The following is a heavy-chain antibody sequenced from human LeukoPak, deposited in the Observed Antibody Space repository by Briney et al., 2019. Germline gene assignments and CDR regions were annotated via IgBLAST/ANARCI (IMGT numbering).Heavy chain of an antibody. CDR1: GFTFSSYA. Sequence: TGGSLRLSCAASGFTFSSYAMSWVRQAPGKGLEWVSAISGSGGSTYYADSVKGRFTISRDNSKNTLYLQMNSLRAEDTAVYYCARALGYCSSASCYYFDNWGQGTLVTVSS. CDR2: ISGSGGST. D-gene: IGHD2-15*01. J-gene: IGHJ4*02. V-gene: IGHV3-23*01. CDR3: ARALGYCSSASCYYFDN.